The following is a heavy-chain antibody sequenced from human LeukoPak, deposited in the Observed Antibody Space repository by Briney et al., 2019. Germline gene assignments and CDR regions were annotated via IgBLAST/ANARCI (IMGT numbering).Heavy chain of an antibody. CDR2: IYSGGST. CDR1: GFTVSSSY. D-gene: IGHD3-22*01. V-gene: IGHV3-66*02. J-gene: IGHJ4*02. Sequence: GGSLRLSCAASGFTVSSSYMSWVRQAPGKGLQWVSLIYSGGSTHYADSVKGRFTISRDTSKNTLYLQMNSLRAEDTALYYCARDIRDSSGYYYYFDNWGQGTLVTVSS. CDR3: ARDIRDSSGYYYYFDN.